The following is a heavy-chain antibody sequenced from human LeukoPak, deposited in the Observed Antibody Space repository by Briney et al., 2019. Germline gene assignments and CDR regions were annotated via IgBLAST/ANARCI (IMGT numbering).Heavy chain of an antibody. CDR1: GFTFDDYA. CDR3: AKGYIAAAYYYGMDV. CDR2: ISWNSGSI. D-gene: IGHD6-13*01. J-gene: IGHJ6*02. V-gene: IGHV3-9*01. Sequence: GRSLRLSCAASGFTFDDYAMHWVRQAPGKGLEWVSGISWNSGSIGYADSVKGRFTISRDNAKNSLYLQMNSLRAEDTALYYCAKGYIAAAYYYGMDVWGQGTTVTVSS.